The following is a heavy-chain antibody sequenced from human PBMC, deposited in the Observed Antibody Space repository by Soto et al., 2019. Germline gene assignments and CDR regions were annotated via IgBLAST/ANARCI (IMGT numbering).Heavy chain of an antibody. CDR3: ARDLTYYYDSSNAFDI. J-gene: IGHJ3*02. CDR2: ISSSSSYT. D-gene: IGHD3-22*01. V-gene: IGHV3-11*06. Sequence: QVQLVESGGGLVKPGGSLRLSCAASGFTFSDYYMSWIRQAPGKGLEWVSYISSSSSYTNYADSVKGRFTISRDNAKNSLYLQMNRLRAEDTAVYYCARDLTYYYDSSNAFDIWGQGTMVTVSS. CDR1: GFTFSDYY.